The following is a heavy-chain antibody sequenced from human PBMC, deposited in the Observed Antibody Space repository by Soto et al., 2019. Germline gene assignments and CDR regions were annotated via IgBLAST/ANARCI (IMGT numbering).Heavy chain of an antibody. D-gene: IGHD5-18*01. CDR3: ARIPVDTYMINWFDP. CDR1: GGSVSSGDYY. CDR2: IYYSGST. V-gene: IGHV4-61*08. Sequence: SETLSLTCTVSGGSVSSGDYYWSWIRQPPGKGLEWIGYIYYSGSTNYNPSPKSRVSISLDTSKNQFSLRLTSVTAADTAVYYCARIPVDTYMINWFDPWGQGTLVTVSS. J-gene: IGHJ5*02.